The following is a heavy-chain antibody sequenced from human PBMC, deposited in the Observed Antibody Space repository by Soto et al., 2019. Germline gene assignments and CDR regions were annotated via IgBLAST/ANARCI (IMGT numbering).Heavy chain of an antibody. CDR2: IRGYNGDT. Sequence: ASVKVSCKTSGYTFINFGITWVRQAPGQGLEWVGKIRGYNGDTNYAPKLQGRVTMTTDTSTSTAYLELRTLRSDDTAVYYCERGRHRKPDYCCQPTVVDFPS. CDR3: ERGRHRKPDY. J-gene: IGHJ4*02. CDR1: GYTFINFG. V-gene: IGHV1-18*04.